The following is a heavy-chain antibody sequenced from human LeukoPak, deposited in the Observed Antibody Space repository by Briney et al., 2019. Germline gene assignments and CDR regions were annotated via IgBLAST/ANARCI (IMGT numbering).Heavy chain of an antibody. V-gene: IGHV4-59*08. CDR3: ARLLPNYYYYYMDV. CDR1: GGSISSYY. Sequence: PSETLSLTCTVSGGSISSYYWSWIRQPPGKGLEWIGYIYYSGSTNYNPSLKSRVTISVDTSKNQFSLKLSSVTAADTAVYFCARLLPNYYYYYMDVWGKGTTVTFSS. J-gene: IGHJ6*03. CDR2: IYYSGST.